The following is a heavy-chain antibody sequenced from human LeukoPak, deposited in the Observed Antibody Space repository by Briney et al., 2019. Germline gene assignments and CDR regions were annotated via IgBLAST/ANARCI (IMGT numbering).Heavy chain of an antibody. J-gene: IGHJ2*01. CDR1: GGSISSGGYS. V-gene: IGHV4-30-2*01. D-gene: IGHD2-21*02. CDR2: IYHIGST. Sequence: SQTLSLTCAVSGGSISSGGYSWSWIRQPPGKGLEWFGYIYHIGSTYYNPSLKSRVTISVDRSKNQFSLKLSSVTAADTAVYYCARERGFGQFCGGDCSYFDLWGRGTLVTVSS. CDR3: ARERGFGQFCGGDCSYFDL.